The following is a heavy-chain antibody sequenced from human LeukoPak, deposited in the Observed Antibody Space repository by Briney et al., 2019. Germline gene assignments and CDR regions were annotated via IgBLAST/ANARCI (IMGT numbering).Heavy chain of an antibody. V-gene: IGHV4-34*01. D-gene: IGHD2-2*01. CDR3: ARCGQVVPAAIAYYYYGMDV. CDR2: INHSGST. J-gene: IGHJ6*02. Sequence: PSGTLSLTCAVYGGSFSGYYWSWIRQPPGKGLEWIGEINHSGSTNYNPSLKSRVTISVDTSKNQFSLKLSSVTAADTAVYYCARCGQVVPAAIAYYYYGMDVWGQGTTVTVSS. CDR1: GGSFSGYY.